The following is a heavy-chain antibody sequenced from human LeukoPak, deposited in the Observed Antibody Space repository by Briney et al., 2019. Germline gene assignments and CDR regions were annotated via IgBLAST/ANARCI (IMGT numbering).Heavy chain of an antibody. V-gene: IGHV3-48*03. CDR1: GFTFSRYE. D-gene: IGHD6-19*01. J-gene: IGHJ5*02. CDR2: ITGSGTTI. CDR3: ARDSSDSSGWYEGWFDP. Sequence: GGSLRLSCAASGFTFSRYEMNWVRQAPGKWLEWLSYITGSGTTIYYADSVKGRFTVSRDNAKNSLYLQMNSLRAEDTAVYYCARDSSDSSGWYEGWFDPWGQGALVTVSS.